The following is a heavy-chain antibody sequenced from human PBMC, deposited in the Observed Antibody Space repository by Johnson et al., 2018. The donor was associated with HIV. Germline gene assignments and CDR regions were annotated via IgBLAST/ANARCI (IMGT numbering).Heavy chain of an antibody. CDR1: GFSFDDYA. J-gene: IGHJ3*02. CDR2: ISWNSGSI. CDR3: AKERYSYGSGSGIDAFDI. Sequence: VQLVESGGGLVQPGRSLRLSCAASGFSFDDYAMHWVRQVPGKGLEWVSGISWNSGSIGYVDSVQGRFTVYRDNAKKFLYLHMNSLRAEDTALYYCAKERYSYGSGSGIDAFDIWGQGTMVTVPS. V-gene: IGHV3-9*01. D-gene: IGHD3-10*01.